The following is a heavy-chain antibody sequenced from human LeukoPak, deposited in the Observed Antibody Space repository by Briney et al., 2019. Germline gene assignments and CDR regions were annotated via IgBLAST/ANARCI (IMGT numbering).Heavy chain of an antibody. V-gene: IGHV4-59*01. CDR2: VYYSGSI. Sequence: SETLSLTCTVSGASISSYYWSWIRQPPGKGLEWIGDVYYSGSIKYNPSLKSRVTMSVDTSKNQFSLKLSSVTAADTAIYYCARENPSGYYNRPIDYWGQGTLVTVSS. CDR3: ARENPSGYYNRPIDY. CDR1: GASISSYY. J-gene: IGHJ4*02. D-gene: IGHD3-22*01.